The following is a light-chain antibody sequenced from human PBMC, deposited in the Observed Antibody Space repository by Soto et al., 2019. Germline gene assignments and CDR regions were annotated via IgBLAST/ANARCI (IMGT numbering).Light chain of an antibody. J-gene: IGKJ1*01. Sequence: IVLTQFPGTLSLSPGESATLSCRASLSVTSRYFHWYQQKPGQAPRLLIKGASTRAPDIPERSSGSGSGTDFTLTIDRLEPEDFAVYYCQHYGSSRWTFGQGTRVDIK. CDR2: GAS. CDR1: LSVTSRY. V-gene: IGKV3-20*01. CDR3: QHYGSSRWT.